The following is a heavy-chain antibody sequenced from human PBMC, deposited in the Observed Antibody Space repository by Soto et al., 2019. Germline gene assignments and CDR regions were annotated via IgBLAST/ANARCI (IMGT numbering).Heavy chain of an antibody. D-gene: IGHD1-1*01. CDR3: AREDLGTPSPFAY. J-gene: IGHJ4*02. Sequence: QVQLVQSGAEVKKPGSSVKVSCKASGGTFSSYTISWVRQAPGQGLEWMGRIIPILGIANYAQKFQGRVTITPKKSPRPAYMGLGSLRSEDTAVYYCAREDLGTPSPFAYWGQGTWSPSPQ. CDR2: IIPILGIA. CDR1: GGTFSSYT. V-gene: IGHV1-69*08.